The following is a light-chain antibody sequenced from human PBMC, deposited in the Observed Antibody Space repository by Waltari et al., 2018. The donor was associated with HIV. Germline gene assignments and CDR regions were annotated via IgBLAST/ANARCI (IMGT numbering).Light chain of an antibody. CDR1: ALPKKY. CDR2: KDN. J-gene: IGLJ3*02. Sequence: SYELTQPPSVSVSPGQTARIICSGEALPKKYAFWYQQKPGQAPVVVIYKDNERPSGIPERFSGSSSGTTVTLTISGVQADDEADYYCQSADSSGTYWVFGGGTKLTVL. V-gene: IGLV3-25*03. CDR3: QSADSSGTYWV.